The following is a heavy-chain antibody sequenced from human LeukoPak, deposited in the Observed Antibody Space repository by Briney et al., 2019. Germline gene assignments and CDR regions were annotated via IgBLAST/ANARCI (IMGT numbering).Heavy chain of an antibody. J-gene: IGHJ4*02. CDR1: GDSVSSNSAA. D-gene: IGHD3-10*01. Sequence: SQTLSLTCAISGDSVSSNSAAWNWIRQSPSRGLEWLGRTYYRSKWYNDYAVSVKSRITINPDTSKNQFSLKLSSVTAADTAVYYCASLGWGSGSNFDYWGQGTLVTVSS. CDR3: ASLGWGSGSNFDY. CDR2: TYYRSKWYN. V-gene: IGHV6-1*01.